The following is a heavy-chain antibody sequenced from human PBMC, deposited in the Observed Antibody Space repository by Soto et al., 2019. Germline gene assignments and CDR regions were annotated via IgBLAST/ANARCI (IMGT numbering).Heavy chain of an antibody. CDR2: IDPSDSYT. CDR3: ARLGDYVWGSYPTDY. J-gene: IGHJ4*02. Sequence: ESLKISCKGSGYSFTSYWVSWVRQMPGKGLEWMGRIDPSDSYTNYSPSFQGHVTISADKSISTAYLQWSSLKASDTAMYYCARLGDYVWGSYPTDYWGQGTLVTVSS. CDR1: GYSFTSYW. V-gene: IGHV5-10-1*01. D-gene: IGHD3-16*02.